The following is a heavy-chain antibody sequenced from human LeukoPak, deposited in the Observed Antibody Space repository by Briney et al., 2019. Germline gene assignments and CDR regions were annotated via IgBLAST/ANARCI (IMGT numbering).Heavy chain of an antibody. V-gene: IGHV1-69*06. D-gene: IGHD6-13*01. Sequence: SVKVSCKASGGTFSSYAISWVRQAPGQGLEWMGGIIPIFGTANYAQKFQGRVTITADKSTSTAYMELSSLRSEDTAVYYCARDRQRYSSSWYDYYYYGMDVWGQGTTVTVSS. J-gene: IGHJ6*02. CDR3: ARDRQRYSSSWYDYYYYGMDV. CDR2: IIPIFGTA. CDR1: GGTFSSYA.